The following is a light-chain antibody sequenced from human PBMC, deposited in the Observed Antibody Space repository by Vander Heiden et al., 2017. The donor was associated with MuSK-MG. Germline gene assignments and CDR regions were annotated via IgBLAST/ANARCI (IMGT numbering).Light chain of an antibody. CDR2: AAS. CDR3: QQLNSYPYT. Sequence: DIQLTQSPSFLSASVGDRVTITCRASQGISSYLAWYQQKPVKAPKLLIYAASTLQSAVPSRFSGSGSGTEFTLTISSLQPEDFATYYCQQLNSYPYTFGQGTKLEIK. CDR1: QGISSY. V-gene: IGKV1-9*01. J-gene: IGKJ2*01.